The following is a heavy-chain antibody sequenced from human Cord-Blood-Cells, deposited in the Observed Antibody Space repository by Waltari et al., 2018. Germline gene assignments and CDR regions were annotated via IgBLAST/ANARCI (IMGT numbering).Heavy chain of an antibody. Sequence: EVQLVESGGGLVKPGGSLRLSCAASGFTFSSYSMNWVRQAPGKWLEGVSYISSSSSYIYYADSVKGRFTISRDNAKNSLYLQMNSLRAEDTAVYYCARDLRGYSYGFDYWGQGTLVTVSS. CDR3: ARDLRGYSYGFDY. CDR1: GFTFSSYS. V-gene: IGHV3-21*01. CDR2: ISSSSSYI. D-gene: IGHD5-18*01. J-gene: IGHJ4*02.